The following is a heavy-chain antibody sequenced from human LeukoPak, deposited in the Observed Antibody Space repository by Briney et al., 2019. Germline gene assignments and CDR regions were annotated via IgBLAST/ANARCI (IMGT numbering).Heavy chain of an antibody. V-gene: IGHV4-34*01. CDR1: GGSFSGYY. CDR2: INHSGST. Sequence: SETLSRTCAVYGGSFSGYYWTWIRQPPGKGLEWIGEINHSGSTNYNPSLKSRVTISVDTSKNQFSLKLSSVTAADTAVYYCARTGYSYGPPLDYWGQGTLVTVSS. J-gene: IGHJ4*02. D-gene: IGHD5-18*01. CDR3: ARTGYSYGPPLDY.